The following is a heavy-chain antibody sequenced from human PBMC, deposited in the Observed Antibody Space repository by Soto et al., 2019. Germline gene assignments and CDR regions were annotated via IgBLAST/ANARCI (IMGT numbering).Heavy chain of an antibody. D-gene: IGHD2-21*02. CDR2: VYHTGDT. Sequence: SETLSLTCAVSGGTVASSHWWSWVRQSPGGGLEWIGNVYHTGDTNLNPSLQSRVTISVDKSNNQFSPRLNSLTAADTAVYFCAREIVTAGGNNYFDPWGPGTLVTAPQ. CDR1: GGTVASSHW. J-gene: IGHJ5*02. CDR3: AREIVTAGGNNYFDP. V-gene: IGHV4-4*02.